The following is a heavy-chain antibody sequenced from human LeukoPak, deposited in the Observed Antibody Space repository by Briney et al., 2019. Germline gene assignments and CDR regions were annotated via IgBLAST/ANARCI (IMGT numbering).Heavy chain of an antibody. CDR2: ISGSGGST. J-gene: IGHJ4*02. CDR1: GFTFSSYA. CDR3: AKDPNQLLTLDH. Sequence: GGSLRLSCAASGFTFSSYAMSWVRQAPGKGLEWVSAISGSGGSTYYADSVKGRFTISRDNTWTTVFLQMTSLTPEDSGVYYCAKDPNQLLTLDHWGQGTLVTVSS. D-gene: IGHD1-1*01. V-gene: IGHV3-23*01.